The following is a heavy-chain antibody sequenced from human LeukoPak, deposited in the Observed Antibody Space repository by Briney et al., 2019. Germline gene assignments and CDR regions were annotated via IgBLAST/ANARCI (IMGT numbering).Heavy chain of an antibody. Sequence: RASETLSLTCSVSGDSSSFYYWSWLRQTPGKGLEWIGLIDSSGSTNYNPSLKSRLTMSVDTSNSHFSLKLNSATAADTALYYCARQGFSWLGWYYYGMDVWGQGTTVTVSS. D-gene: IGHD6-13*01. CDR1: GDSSSFYY. V-gene: IGHV4-59*08. CDR2: IDSSGST. CDR3: ARQGFSWLGWYYYGMDV. J-gene: IGHJ6*02.